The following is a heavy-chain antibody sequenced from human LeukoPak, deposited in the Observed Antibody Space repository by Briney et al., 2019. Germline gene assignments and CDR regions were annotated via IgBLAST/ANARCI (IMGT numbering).Heavy chain of an antibody. Sequence: GGSLRLSCAASGFTFTSAWMSWLRQTPEKGLEWVAHMNEDGSGRFYVDSAKGRFTISRDDTQNSVYQQMNSLRVEDMAVYYCAAWFGESVPWGQGTLVTVSS. CDR1: GFTFTSAW. J-gene: IGHJ5*02. V-gene: IGHV3-7*01. CDR3: AAWFGESVP. CDR2: MNEDGSGR. D-gene: IGHD3-10*01.